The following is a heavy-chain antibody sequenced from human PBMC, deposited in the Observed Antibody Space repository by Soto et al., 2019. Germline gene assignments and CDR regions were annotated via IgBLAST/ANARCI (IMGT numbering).Heavy chain of an antibody. CDR1: GYTFTSYG. J-gene: IGHJ4*02. CDR3: ARDADYYDSSGLAY. Sequence: ASVKVSCKASGYTFTSYGISWVRQAPGQGLEWMGWISAYNGNTNYAQKLQGRVTMTTDTSTSTAYMELRSLRSDDTAVYYCARDADYYDSSGLAYWGQGTLVTVPS. D-gene: IGHD3-22*01. CDR2: ISAYNGNT. V-gene: IGHV1-18*04.